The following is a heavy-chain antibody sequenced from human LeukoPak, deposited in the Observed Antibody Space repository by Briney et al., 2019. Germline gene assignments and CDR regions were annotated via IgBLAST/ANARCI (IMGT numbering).Heavy chain of an antibody. J-gene: IGHJ4*02. Sequence: GGSLRLSCAASGFTFSIYGMHWVRQAPGKGLDWVAYIRYDGSNKQYADSVKGRFTISRDNSRNTLYLQMNSLRTEDTAVYYCARDSVSGDPGYWGQGTLVTVSS. D-gene: IGHD7-27*01. CDR2: IRYDGSNK. CDR1: GFTFSIYG. CDR3: ARDSVSGDPGY. V-gene: IGHV3-30*02.